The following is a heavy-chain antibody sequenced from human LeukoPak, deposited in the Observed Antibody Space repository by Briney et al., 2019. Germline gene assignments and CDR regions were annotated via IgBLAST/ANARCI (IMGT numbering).Heavy chain of an antibody. CDR1: GVPISSDY. Sequence: SEPLSLTCTVSGVPISSDYWNWIRQPAGKGLEWLGYIYYSESTYYNPSLKSRATTSVDTSKNQSSLRLSSVTAADTAVYYCARRNNYYDSESSYYFDYWGQGTLVLVSS. CDR2: IYYSEST. D-gene: IGHD3-10*01. J-gene: IGHJ4*02. V-gene: IGHV4-59*06. CDR3: ARRNNYYDSESSYYFDY.